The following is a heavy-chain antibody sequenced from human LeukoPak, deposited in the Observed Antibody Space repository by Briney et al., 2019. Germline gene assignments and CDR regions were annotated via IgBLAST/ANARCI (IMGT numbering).Heavy chain of an antibody. D-gene: IGHD1-1*01. CDR1: GGSIRSGSYF. CDR3: ARGDWQYINNWSNWFDP. J-gene: IGHJ5*02. V-gene: IGHV4-61*02. CDR2: VDSSGTT. Sequence: SETLSLTCTVSGGSIRSGSYFWTRIRQPAGKALEWIGRVDSSGTTNYNPSLKSRVTISVDTSKNQFSLKLSSVTAADTAVYYCARGDWQYINNWSNWFDPWGQGTLVTVSS.